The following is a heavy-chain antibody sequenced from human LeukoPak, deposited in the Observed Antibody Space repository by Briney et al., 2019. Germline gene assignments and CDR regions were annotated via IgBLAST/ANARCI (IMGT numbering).Heavy chain of an antibody. V-gene: IGHV1-46*01. CDR1: GYTFTTYC. CDR2: INPRGGST. CDR3: ARVGSAAATADY. Sequence: GASVKVSCKASGYTFTTYCMHWMRQAPGQGPEWMGIINPRGGSTDYSQKFQGRITMTSDTSTSTVYMELSSLRSDDTAVYFCARVGSAAATADYWGQGTLVTVSS. D-gene: IGHD6-25*01. J-gene: IGHJ4*02.